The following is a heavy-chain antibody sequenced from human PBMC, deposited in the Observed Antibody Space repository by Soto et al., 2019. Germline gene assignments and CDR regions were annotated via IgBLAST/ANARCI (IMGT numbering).Heavy chain of an antibody. J-gene: IGHJ3*02. CDR2: MNPNSGNT. CDR1: GYTFTSYD. D-gene: IGHD3-16*02. Sequence: QVQLVQSGAEVKKPGASVQVSCKASGYTFTSYDINWVRQATGQGLEWMGWMNPNSGNTGYAQKFQGRVTMTRNTSISTAYMELSSLRSEDTAVYYCARRVVIVPSDAFDIWGQGTMVTVSS. V-gene: IGHV1-8*01. CDR3: ARRVVIVPSDAFDI.